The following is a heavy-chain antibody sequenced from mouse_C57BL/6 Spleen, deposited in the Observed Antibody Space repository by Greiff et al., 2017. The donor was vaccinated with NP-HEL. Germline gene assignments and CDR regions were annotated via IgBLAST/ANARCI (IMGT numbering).Heavy chain of an antibody. V-gene: IGHV1-22*01. D-gene: IGHD2-3*01. J-gene: IGHJ3*01. CDR1: GYTFTDYN. Sequence: EVKLQESGPELVKPGASVKMSCKASGYTFTDYNMHWVKQSHGKSLEWIGYINPNNGGTSYNQKFKGKATLTVNKSSSTAYMELRSLTSEDSAVYYCARGVDGYLFAYWGQGTLVTVSA. CDR3: ARGVDGYLFAY. CDR2: INPNNGGT.